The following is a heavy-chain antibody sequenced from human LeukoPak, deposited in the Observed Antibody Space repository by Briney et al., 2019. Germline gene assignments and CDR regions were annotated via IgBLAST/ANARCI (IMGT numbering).Heavy chain of an antibody. Sequence: GGSLRLSCAASGFTFSNYGMNWVRQAPGRGLEWISYISTSARTIYYADSMKGRFTISRDNAKNSSYLQMNSLRAEDTAVYYCATRIAAVGFDYWGQGTLVTVSS. CDR3: ATRIAAVGFDY. J-gene: IGHJ4*02. CDR1: GFTFSNYG. CDR2: ISTSARTI. V-gene: IGHV3-48*04. D-gene: IGHD6-13*01.